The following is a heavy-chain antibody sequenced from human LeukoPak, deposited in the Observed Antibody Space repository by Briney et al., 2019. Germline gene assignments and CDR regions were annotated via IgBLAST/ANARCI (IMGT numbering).Heavy chain of an antibody. D-gene: IGHD6-6*01. J-gene: IGHJ4*02. CDR2: ISSSSSTI. V-gene: IGHV3-48*01. Sequence: GGSLRLSCVASGFTFSDYNINWVRQAPGKGLEWVSYISSSSSTIYYADSVKGRFTISRDNAKNSLYLQMNSLRAEDTAVYYCARSRARHWGQGTQVTVSS. CDR3: ARSRARH. CDR1: GFTFSDYN.